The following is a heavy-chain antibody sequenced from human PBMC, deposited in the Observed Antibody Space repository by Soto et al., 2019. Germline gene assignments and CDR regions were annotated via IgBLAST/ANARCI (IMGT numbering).Heavy chain of an antibody. CDR1: EFTLSIYN. J-gene: IGHJ3*02. D-gene: IGHD2-15*01. V-gene: IGHV3-48*02. CDR2: ISTSSRTI. Sequence: HPGGSLRLSCAASEFTLSIYNMNWVRQAPGKGLEWVSYISTSSRTIYYADSVQGRFTISRDNAKNSLYLQMNSLRDGDTAVYFCARERYCSGDTCFVSAFDIWGQGTMVTGSS. CDR3: ARERYCSGDTCFVSAFDI.